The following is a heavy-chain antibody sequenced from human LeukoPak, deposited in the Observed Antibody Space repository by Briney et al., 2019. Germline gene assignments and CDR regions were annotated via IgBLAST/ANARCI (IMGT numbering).Heavy chain of an antibody. D-gene: IGHD6-13*01. Sequence: SETLSLTCTVSGGSISSSSHYWGWIRQPPGKGLEWIGSIYYSGSTYYNPSLKSRVTISVDTSKNQFSLKLSSVTAADTAVYYCVGWGYSSSWYALDYWGQGTLVTVSS. CDR2: IYYSGST. V-gene: IGHV4-39*01. CDR1: GGSISSSSHY. CDR3: VGWGYSSSWYALDY. J-gene: IGHJ4*02.